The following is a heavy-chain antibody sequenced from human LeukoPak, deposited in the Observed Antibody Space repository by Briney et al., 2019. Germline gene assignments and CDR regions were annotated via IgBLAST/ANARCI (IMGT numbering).Heavy chain of an antibody. J-gene: IGHJ4*02. CDR2: IWYDGSNK. D-gene: IGHD2-2*01. Sequence: PGGSLRLSCAASGFTFSSYGMHWVRQAPGKGLEWVAVIWYDGSNKYYADSVKGRFTISRDNAKKSLNLQMTSLRAEDTAVYYCARDGVVPAAMWVDYWGQGTLVTVSS. CDR3: ARDGVVPAAMWVDY. V-gene: IGHV3-33*01. CDR1: GFTFSSYG.